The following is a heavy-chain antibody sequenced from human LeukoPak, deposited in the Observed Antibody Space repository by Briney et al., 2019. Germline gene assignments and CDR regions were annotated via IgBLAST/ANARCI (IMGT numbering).Heavy chain of an antibody. D-gene: IGHD2-8*01. Sequence: ASVKVSCKAFGYTFTDYHMHWVRQAPGQGLEWMGWINPNSGDTNYAQKFQGRVTMTRDTTISKANMELSRLRSDDTAVFYCATLMAHLDYWGQGTLVTVSS. CDR2: INPNSGDT. J-gene: IGHJ4*02. CDR1: GYTFTDYH. V-gene: IGHV1-2*02. CDR3: ATLMAHLDY.